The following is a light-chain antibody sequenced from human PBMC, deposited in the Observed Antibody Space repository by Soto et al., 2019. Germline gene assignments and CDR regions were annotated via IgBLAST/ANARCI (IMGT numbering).Light chain of an antibody. CDR3: SSYAGSSNV. V-gene: IGLV2-8*01. CDR1: RSDVGGYNY. Sequence: QSALTQPPSASGSPGQSVAISCTGTRSDVGGYNYVSWYQQHPGTAPKLMIYEVNKRPSGVPDRFSGSESGNTASLTVSGLQAEDEADYYVSSYAGSSNVVGTGTKLTVL. CDR2: EVN. J-gene: IGLJ1*01.